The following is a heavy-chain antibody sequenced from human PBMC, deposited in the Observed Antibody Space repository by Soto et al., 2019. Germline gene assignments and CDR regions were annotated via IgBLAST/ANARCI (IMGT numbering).Heavy chain of an antibody. CDR1: GGSISSNNW. V-gene: IGHV4-4*02. CDR2: IFHSGST. Sequence: QVQLQESGPGLVKPSGTLSLTCAVSGGSISSNNWWSWVRQPPGKGLEWIGEIFHSGSTHYSPSLKRPATSTVDKSQNHFSLNLTSVTAADTAVYYCARVYSGSYSDSWGQGTLVTVSS. D-gene: IGHD1-26*01. J-gene: IGHJ4*02. CDR3: ARVYSGSYSDS.